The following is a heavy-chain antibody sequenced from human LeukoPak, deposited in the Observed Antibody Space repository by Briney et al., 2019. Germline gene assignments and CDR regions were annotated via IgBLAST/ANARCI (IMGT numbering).Heavy chain of an antibody. CDR3: ARYSSSSRSPRWFDP. Sequence: SETLSLTCSVSGDSITSGDYYWSWIRQPPGKGLEWIGYIYYSGSTYYNPSLKSRVTISVDTSKNQFSLKLSSVTVADTAVYYCARYSSSSRSPRWFDPWGQGTLVTVSS. CDR2: IYYSGST. D-gene: IGHD6-6*01. V-gene: IGHV4-30-4*01. CDR1: GDSITSGDYY. J-gene: IGHJ5*02.